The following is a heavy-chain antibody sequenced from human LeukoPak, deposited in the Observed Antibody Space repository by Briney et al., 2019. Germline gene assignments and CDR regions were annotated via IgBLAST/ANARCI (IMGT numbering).Heavy chain of an antibody. CDR2: ISSSSSYI. CDR1: GFTFSSYS. J-gene: IGHJ3*02. CDR3: ATELNYYDSTERINDAFDI. D-gene: IGHD3-22*01. V-gene: IGHV3-21*01. Sequence: GGSLRLSCAASGFTFSSYSMNWVRQAPGRGLELVSSISSSSSYIYYADSVKGRFTISRDNAKNSLYLQMNSLRAEDTAVYYCATELNYYDSTERINDAFDIWGQGTTVTVSS.